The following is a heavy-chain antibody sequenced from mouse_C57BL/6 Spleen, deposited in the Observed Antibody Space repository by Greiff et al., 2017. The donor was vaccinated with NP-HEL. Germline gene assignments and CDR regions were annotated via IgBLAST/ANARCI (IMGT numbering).Heavy chain of an antibody. CDR2: IYPGNSDT. V-gene: IGHV1-5*01. CDR3: RITTVVAPYAMDY. CDR1: GYTFTSYW. D-gene: IGHD1-1*01. J-gene: IGHJ4*01. Sequence: EVQLQQSGTVLARPGASVKMSCKTSGYTFTSYWMHWVKQRPGQGLEWIGAIYPGNSDTSYNQKFKGKAKLTAVTSASTAYMELSSLTNEDSAVYYCRITTVVAPYAMDYWGQGTSVTVSS.